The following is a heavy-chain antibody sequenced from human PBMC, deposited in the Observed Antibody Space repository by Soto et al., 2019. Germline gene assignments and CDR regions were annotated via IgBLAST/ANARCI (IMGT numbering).Heavy chain of an antibody. CDR2: IYYSGST. CDR3: AKDLYESYVFDY. J-gene: IGHJ4*02. CDR1: GGSISSGDYY. D-gene: IGHD1-26*01. V-gene: IGHV4-31*03. Sequence: PSETLSLTCTVSGGSISSGDYYWSWIRQHPGKGLEWIGYIYYSGSTYYNPSLKSRVTISVDTSKNQFSLKLSSVTAADTAVYYCAKDLYESYVFDYWGQGTLVTVSS.